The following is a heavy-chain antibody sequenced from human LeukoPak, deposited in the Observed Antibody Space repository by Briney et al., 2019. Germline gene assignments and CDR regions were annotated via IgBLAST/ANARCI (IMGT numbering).Heavy chain of an antibody. CDR2: LSSGGSTI. V-gene: IGHV3-11*01. J-gene: IGHJ5*01. CDR3: ARGWLDS. Sequence: SGGSLRLSCAASGFTVSDYYINWIRQAPGKGMEWISHLSSGGSTISYADSVKGRFTISRDNAKNSLYLQMKSLRAEDTAVYYCARGWLDSWGQGTLVTVSS. CDR1: GFTVSDYY.